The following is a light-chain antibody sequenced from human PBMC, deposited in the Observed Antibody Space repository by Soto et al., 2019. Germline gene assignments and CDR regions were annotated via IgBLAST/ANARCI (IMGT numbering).Light chain of an antibody. CDR3: QHYDHLPIT. V-gene: IGKV1-33*01. CDR2: DAS. Sequence: DIQMTQSPSSLSASAGDRVTITCQASQDITNYLNWYQQKPGRAPRLLLYDASSLETGVPSRFSGSGSGTDFTLTISSLQPEDVATYYCQHYDHLPITFGQGTRLEIK. J-gene: IGKJ5*01. CDR1: QDITNY.